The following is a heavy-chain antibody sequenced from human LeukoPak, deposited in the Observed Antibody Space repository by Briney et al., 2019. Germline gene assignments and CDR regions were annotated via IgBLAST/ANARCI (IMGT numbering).Heavy chain of an antibody. Sequence: GASVEVSCKASGYTFTGYYMHWVRQAPGQGLEWMGWINPNSGGTNYAQKFQGRVTMTRDTSTSTAYMELSRLRSDDTAVYYCARGAYYYYYYMDVWGKGTTVTVSS. J-gene: IGHJ6*03. CDR2: INPNSGGT. V-gene: IGHV1-2*02. CDR3: ARGAYYYYYYMDV. CDR1: GYTFTGYY.